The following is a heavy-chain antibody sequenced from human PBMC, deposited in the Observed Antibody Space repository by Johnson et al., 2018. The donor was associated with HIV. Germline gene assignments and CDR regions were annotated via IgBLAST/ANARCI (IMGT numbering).Heavy chain of an antibody. Sequence: VQLVESGGALVQPGGSLRLSCEVSGFTISTFWMHWVLQVPGKGLMWVSRISGDGSSSSYADSVKGRFTISRDNAKNTLYLQMNDLRAEDTAVYYCAKGVEVWYGAFDFWGQGTMAIVSS. J-gene: IGHJ3*01. CDR1: GFTISTFW. CDR2: ISGDGSSS. D-gene: IGHD3-3*01. CDR3: AKGVEVWYGAFDF. V-gene: IGHV3-74*02.